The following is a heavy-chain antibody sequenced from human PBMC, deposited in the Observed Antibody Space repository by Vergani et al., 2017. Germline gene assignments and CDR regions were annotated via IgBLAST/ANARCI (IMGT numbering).Heavy chain of an antibody. Sequence: EVQLVQSGAEVKKPGESLKISCQISGYSFTNYWIGWVRQMPGKGLEWMGIIHPADSDTRYSPSFQGQVTISGYKSISTAYLQRSSLRASDSAMYYCARLYGRDSSGSKYFDYWGQGTLVTVSS. CDR2: IHPADSDT. CDR1: GYSFTNYW. CDR3: ARLYGRDSSGSKYFDY. J-gene: IGHJ4*02. D-gene: IGHD3-22*01. V-gene: IGHV5-51*01.